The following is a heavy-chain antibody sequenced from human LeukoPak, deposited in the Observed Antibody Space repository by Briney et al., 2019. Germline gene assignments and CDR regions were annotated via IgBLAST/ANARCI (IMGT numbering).Heavy chain of an antibody. V-gene: IGHV3-21*01. D-gene: IGHD4-11*01. CDR2: ISSSSSYI. J-gene: IGHJ6*03. Sequence: GGSLRLSCAASGFTFSSYSMNWVRQAPGKGLEWVSSISSSSSYIYYADSVKGRFTIPRDNAKNSLYLQMNSLRAEDTAVYYCARIDYSGPNVRRGYYYYYMDVWGKGTTVTVSS. CDR1: GFTFSSYS. CDR3: ARIDYSGPNVRRGYYYYYMDV.